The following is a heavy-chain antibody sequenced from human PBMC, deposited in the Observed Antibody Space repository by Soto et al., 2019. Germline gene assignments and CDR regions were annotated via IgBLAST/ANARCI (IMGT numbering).Heavy chain of an antibody. CDR1: GFTFSSYA. CDR2: ISGSGGST. Sequence: GGSLRLSCAASGFTFSSYAMSWVRQAPGKGLEWVSAISGSGGSTYYADSVKGRFTISRDNSKNTLYLQMNSLRAEDTAVYYCAKDMIYYDSSGTLYYFDYWGQGTLVTVSS. D-gene: IGHD3-22*01. V-gene: IGHV3-23*01. J-gene: IGHJ4*02. CDR3: AKDMIYYDSSGTLYYFDY.